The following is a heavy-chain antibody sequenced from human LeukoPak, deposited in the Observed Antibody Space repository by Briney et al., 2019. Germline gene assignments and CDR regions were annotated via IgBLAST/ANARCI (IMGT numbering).Heavy chain of an antibody. J-gene: IGHJ1*01. CDR3: ARREYSSSLFQH. CDR2: IYYSGST. D-gene: IGHD6-6*01. CDR1: GGSISSSSYY. V-gene: IGHV4-39*01. Sequence: LETLSLTCTVSGGSISSSSYYWGWIRQPPGKGLEWIGSIYYSGSTYYNPSLKSRVTISVDTSKNQFSLKLSSVTAADTAVYYCARREYSSSLFQHWGQGTLVTVSS.